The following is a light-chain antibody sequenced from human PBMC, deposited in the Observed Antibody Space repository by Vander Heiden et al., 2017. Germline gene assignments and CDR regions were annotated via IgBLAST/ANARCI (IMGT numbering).Light chain of an antibody. J-gene: IGLJ1*01. CDR2: DVS. CDR3: SSYTSSSTPFYV. CDR1: SSDVGGYNY. Sequence: QSALTQPASASGSPGQSLTISCTGTSSDVGGYNYVSWYQQHPGKAPKLMIYDVSNRPSGVSNRFSGSKSGNTASLTISGLQAEDEADYYCSSYTSSSTPFYVFGTGTKVTVL. V-gene: IGLV2-14*03.